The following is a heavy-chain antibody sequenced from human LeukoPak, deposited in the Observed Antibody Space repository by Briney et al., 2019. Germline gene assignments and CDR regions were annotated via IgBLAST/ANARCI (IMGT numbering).Heavy chain of an antibody. CDR1: GFTFSSYA. Sequence: GGSLRLSCAASGFTFSSYAMSWVRQAPGKGLEWVSAISGSGGSTYYADSVKGRFTISRDNSKNTLYLQMNSLRAEDTAVYYCAKDSYSSSWYSNFDYWGQGTLVTVSS. CDR2: ISGSGGST. CDR3: AKDSYSSSWYSNFDY. J-gene: IGHJ4*02. D-gene: IGHD6-13*01. V-gene: IGHV3-23*01.